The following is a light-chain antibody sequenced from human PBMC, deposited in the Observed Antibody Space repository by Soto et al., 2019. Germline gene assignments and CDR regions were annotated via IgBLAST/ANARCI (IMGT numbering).Light chain of an antibody. V-gene: IGKV1-33*01. CDR2: DAS. Sequence: DIQMTQSPSSLSASVGDRVTISCQASQDIINYLNWYQQKPGKAPKLLIYDASNLETGVPSRFSGSGSGTDFTFTISSLQPEDIATYYCQHYNNLPQFGGGTKVDIK. CDR3: QHYNNLPQ. J-gene: IGKJ4*01. CDR1: QDIINY.